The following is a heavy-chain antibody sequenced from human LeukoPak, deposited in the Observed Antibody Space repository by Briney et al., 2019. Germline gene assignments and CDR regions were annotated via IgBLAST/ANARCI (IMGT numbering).Heavy chain of an antibody. CDR2: IKQDGSEK. CDR1: GFTFSSYW. D-gene: IGHD6-19*01. CDR3: ARDVLPLSSIAEADILEYLRANSDAFDI. V-gene: IGHV3-7*03. Sequence: GGSLRLSCAASGFTFSSYWMTWVRQAPGKGLEWVANIKQDGSEKYYVDSVKGRFTISRDNAKNSLYLQMNSLRAEDTAVYYCARDVLPLSSIAEADILEYLRANSDAFDIWGHGTMVTVSS. J-gene: IGHJ3*02.